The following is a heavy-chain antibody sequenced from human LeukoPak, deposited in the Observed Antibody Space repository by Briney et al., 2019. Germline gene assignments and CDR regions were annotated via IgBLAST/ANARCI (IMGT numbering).Heavy chain of an antibody. Sequence: SETLSLTCAVYGGSFSGYYWSWIRHPPGKGLEWMGEINHSGSTNYNPSLKSRVAISVDTSKNQFSLKLSSVTAADTAVYYCARGRQQWLISYYFDYWGQGTLVTVSS. V-gene: IGHV4-34*01. CDR3: ARGRQQWLISYYFDY. CDR1: GGSFSGYY. J-gene: IGHJ4*02. D-gene: IGHD6-19*01. CDR2: INHSGST.